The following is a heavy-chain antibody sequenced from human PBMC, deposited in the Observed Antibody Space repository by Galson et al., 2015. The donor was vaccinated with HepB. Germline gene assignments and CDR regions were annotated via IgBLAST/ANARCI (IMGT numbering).Heavy chain of an antibody. CDR2: IKSKTDGGTT. V-gene: IGHV3-15*01. CDR3: TTGLWWELLAYLDY. Sequence: SLRLSCAASGFTFSNAWMSWVRQAPGKGLEWVGRIKSKTDGGTTDYAAPVKGRFTISRDDSKNTLYLQMNSLKTEDTAVYYCTTGLWWELLAYLDYWGQGTLVTVSS. D-gene: IGHD1-26*01. CDR1: GFTFSNAW. J-gene: IGHJ4*02.